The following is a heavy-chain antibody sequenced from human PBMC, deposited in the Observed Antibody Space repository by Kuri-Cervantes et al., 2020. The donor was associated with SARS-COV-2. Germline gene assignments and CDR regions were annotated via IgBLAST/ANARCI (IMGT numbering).Heavy chain of an antibody. Sequence: GESLKISCAASGFTFSSYAMSWVRQAPGKGLEWVSAISGSGGSTYYADSVKGRFTISRDNSKNTLYLQMNSLRAEDTAVYYCARNTPEAYYYYMDVRGKGTTVTVSS. CDR3: ARNTPEAYYYYMDV. J-gene: IGHJ6*03. CDR1: GFTFSSYA. V-gene: IGHV3-23*01. CDR2: ISGSGGST.